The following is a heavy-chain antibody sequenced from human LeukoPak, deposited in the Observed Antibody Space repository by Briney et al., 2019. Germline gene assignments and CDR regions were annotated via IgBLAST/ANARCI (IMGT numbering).Heavy chain of an antibody. CDR2: ISGYNGNT. J-gene: IGHJ4*02. Sequence: ASVKVSCKASGYTFTRYGVIWVRQAPGQGLEWMGWISGYNGNTKYAQKYQGRVTMTTDTSTSTAYMELRSLRSDDTAVYYCARDGMVVPAAIQGWGQGTLVTVSS. CDR1: GYTFTRYG. V-gene: IGHV1-18*01. CDR3: ARDGMVVPAAIQG. D-gene: IGHD2-2*02.